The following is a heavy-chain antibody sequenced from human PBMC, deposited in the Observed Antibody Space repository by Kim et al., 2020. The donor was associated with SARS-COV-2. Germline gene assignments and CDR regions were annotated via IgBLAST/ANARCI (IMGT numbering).Heavy chain of an antibody. CDR1: GFTFSNAW. J-gene: IGHJ3*02. Sequence: GGSLRLSCAASGFTFSNAWMSWVRQAPGKGLEWVGRIKSKTDGGTTDYAAPVKGRFTISRDDSKNTLYLQMNSLKTEDTAVYYCTTDTALGYCSGGSCYPIAAFDIWGQGTMVAVSS. V-gene: IGHV3-15*01. CDR2: IKSKTDGGTT. CDR3: TTDTALGYCSGGSCYPIAAFDI. D-gene: IGHD2-15*01.